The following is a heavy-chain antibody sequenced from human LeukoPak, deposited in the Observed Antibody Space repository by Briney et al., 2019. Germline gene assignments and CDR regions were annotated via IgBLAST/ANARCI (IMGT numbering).Heavy chain of an antibody. J-gene: IGHJ4*02. Sequence: ASLKVSCKASGYTFTSYEINWVRQSTGQGLEWMGWMNPNTGNTGYAQKFQGRVTMTRNTSISTAYMELSSLRSEDTAVYYCARGGWAAAYGNYWGQGTLVTVSS. D-gene: IGHD1-14*01. CDR1: GYTFTSYE. CDR3: ARGGWAAAYGNY. V-gene: IGHV1-8*01. CDR2: MNPNTGNT.